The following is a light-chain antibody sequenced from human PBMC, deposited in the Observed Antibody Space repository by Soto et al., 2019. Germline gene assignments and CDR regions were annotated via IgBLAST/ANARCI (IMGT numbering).Light chain of an antibody. J-gene: IGLJ3*02. Sequence: QSALTQPASVSGSPGQSITISCTGTSSDVGGNNYVSWFQQHPGKAPKLIIYEVNNRPSGVSNRFSGSKSGNTASLTISGLQAEDEADYYCSSERGSNTWMFGGGTKLTVL. CDR1: SSDVGGNNY. V-gene: IGLV2-14*01. CDR3: SSERGSNTWM. CDR2: EVN.